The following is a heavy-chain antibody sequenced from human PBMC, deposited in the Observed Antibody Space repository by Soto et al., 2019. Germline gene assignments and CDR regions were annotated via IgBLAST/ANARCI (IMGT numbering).Heavy chain of an antibody. D-gene: IGHD6-19*01. Sequence: ASLTVSCKASGGAFSSYAISWVRQVPGQGREWMGWINPNSGGTNYAQKFQGWVTMTMDTSISTAYMELSRLRSDDTAVYYCARSLAVAGTFDYWAQGILVTVSS. CDR3: ARSLAVAGTFDY. V-gene: IGHV1-2*04. CDR2: INPNSGGT. J-gene: IGHJ4*02. CDR1: GGAFSSYA.